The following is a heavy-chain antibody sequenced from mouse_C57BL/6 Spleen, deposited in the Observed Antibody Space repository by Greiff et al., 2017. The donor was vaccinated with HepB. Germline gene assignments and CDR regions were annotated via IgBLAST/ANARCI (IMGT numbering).Heavy chain of an antibody. CDR2: INPSTGGT. V-gene: IGHV1-42*01. Sequence: VQLKESGPELVKPGASVKISCKASGYSFTGYYMNWVKQSPEKSLEWIGEINPSTGGTTYNQKFKAKATLTVDKSSSTAYMQLKSLTSEDSAVYYCARPGTLAWFAYWGQGTLVTVSA. CDR1: GYSFTGYY. CDR3: ARPGTLAWFAY. J-gene: IGHJ3*01. D-gene: IGHD4-1*01.